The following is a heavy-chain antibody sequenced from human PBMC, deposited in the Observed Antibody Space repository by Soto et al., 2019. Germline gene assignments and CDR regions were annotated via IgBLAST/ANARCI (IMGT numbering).Heavy chain of an antibody. J-gene: IGHJ4*02. V-gene: IGHV1-69*08. D-gene: IGHD4-17*01. CDR3: ARDGGDYGDYLYYFDY. Sequence: QVPLVQSGAEVKKPGSSVKVSCKASGGTFSSYTISWVRQAPGQGLEWMGRIIPILGIANYAQKFQGRVTITADKSTSTAYMELSSLRSEDTAVYYCARDGGDYGDYLYYFDYWGQGTLVTVSS. CDR2: IIPILGIA. CDR1: GGTFSSYT.